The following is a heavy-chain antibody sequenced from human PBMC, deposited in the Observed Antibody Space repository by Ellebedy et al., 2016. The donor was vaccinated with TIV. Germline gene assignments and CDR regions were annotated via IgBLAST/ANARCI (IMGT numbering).Heavy chain of an antibody. J-gene: IGHJ5*02. D-gene: IGHD1-14*01. V-gene: IGHV1-8*01. CDR1: GYTFTSYN. Sequence: AASVKVSCKASGYTFTSYNIHWVRQATGQGLEWMGRMNPKSGDTAYAQRFQGRVTMTRDTSINPAYMDLSSLRLEDTAVYYCTRGGTTGFDPWGQGTLVIVSS. CDR3: TRGGTTGFDP. CDR2: MNPKSGDT.